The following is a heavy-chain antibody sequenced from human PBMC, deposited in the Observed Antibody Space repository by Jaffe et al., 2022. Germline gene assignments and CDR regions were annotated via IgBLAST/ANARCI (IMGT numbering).Heavy chain of an antibody. CDR1: GYSISSGYY. CDR3: AREGYCSSTSCYARFWWFDP. Sequence: QVQLQESGPGLVKPSETLSLTCAVSGYSISSGYYWGWIRQPPGKGLEWIGSIYHSGSTYYNPSLKSRVTISVDTSKNQFSLKLSSVTAADTAVYYCAREGYCSSTSCYARFWWFDPWGQGTLVTVSS. J-gene: IGHJ5*02. V-gene: IGHV4-38-2*01. D-gene: IGHD2-2*01. CDR2: IYHSGST.